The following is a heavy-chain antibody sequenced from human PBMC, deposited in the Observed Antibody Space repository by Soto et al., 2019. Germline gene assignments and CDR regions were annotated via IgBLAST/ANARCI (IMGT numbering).Heavy chain of an antibody. CDR3: ARGLAFLSSSGWYVQGDY. Sequence: EVQLVESGGGLVQPVGSLRLSCAASGFTFSSYWMHWVRQAPGKGLVWVSRINSDGSSTSYADSVKGRFTISRDNAKNTLYLQMNSLRAEDTAVYYCARGLAFLSSSGWYVQGDYWGQGTLVTVSS. V-gene: IGHV3-74*01. CDR1: GFTFSSYW. D-gene: IGHD6-19*01. CDR2: INSDGSST. J-gene: IGHJ4*02.